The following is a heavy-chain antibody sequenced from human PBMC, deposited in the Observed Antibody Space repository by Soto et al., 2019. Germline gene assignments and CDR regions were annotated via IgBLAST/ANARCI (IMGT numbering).Heavy chain of an antibody. D-gene: IGHD3-22*01. V-gene: IGHV3-23*01. J-gene: IGHJ3*02. CDR2: ISGGGDNT. CDR1: GITFSSYA. Sequence: GGSLRLSCAASGITFSSYAMSCVRQAPGKGLEWVSAISGGGDNTYYADSVKGRFTISRDNSKNTLFLQMISLRAEDTAVYYCAKGGYYYDSTDSDALDIWGQGTVVTVSS. CDR3: AKGGYYYDSTDSDALDI.